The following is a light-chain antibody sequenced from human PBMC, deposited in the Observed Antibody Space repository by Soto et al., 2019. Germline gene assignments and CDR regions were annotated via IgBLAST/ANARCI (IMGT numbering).Light chain of an antibody. J-gene: IGKJ2*01. V-gene: IGKV3-15*01. CDR2: VAS. CDR3: QQYNNWPPVYT. CDR1: QSGSSN. Sequence: EIVMTQSPATLSVSPGERATLSCRASQSGSSNLACYQQKPGQAPRLLIYVASTRATGIPARFSGSGSGTEFTLTISSLQSEDFAVYYCQQYNNWPPVYTFGQGTKLEIK.